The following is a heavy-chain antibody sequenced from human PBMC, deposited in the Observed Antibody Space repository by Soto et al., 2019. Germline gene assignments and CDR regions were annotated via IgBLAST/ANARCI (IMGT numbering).Heavy chain of an antibody. V-gene: IGHV3-23*01. CDR3: AKDTGGDGSSSFDY. CDR1: GFTFITYA. D-gene: IGHD3-16*01. CDR2: ISGGGGNT. J-gene: IGHJ4*02. Sequence: GGSLRLSCAAPGFTFITYAMSWVLQAPGKGLEWVSAISGGGGNTYYADSVKGRFTISRDNSKNTLYLQMNSLRAEDTAVYYCAKDTGGDGSSSFDYWGQGALVTVSS.